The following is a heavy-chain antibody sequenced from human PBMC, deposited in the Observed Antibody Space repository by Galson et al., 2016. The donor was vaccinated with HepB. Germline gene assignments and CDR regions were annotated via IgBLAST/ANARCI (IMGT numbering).Heavy chain of an antibody. CDR1: GFTFTNYW. CDR3: ARGGATVVRGATAAD. Sequence: SLRLSCAASGFTFTNYWMHWVRQAPGKGLVWVSRINNDGSTTTYADSVKGRFTISRDNAKNTLYLQMNSLRAEDTALYYCARGGATVVRGATAADWGQGTLVTVSS. V-gene: IGHV3-74*01. J-gene: IGHJ4*02. D-gene: IGHD3-10*01. CDR2: INNDGSTT.